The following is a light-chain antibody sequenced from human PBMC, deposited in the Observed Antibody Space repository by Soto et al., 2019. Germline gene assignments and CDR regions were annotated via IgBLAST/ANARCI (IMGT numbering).Light chain of an antibody. Sequence: DIQMTQSPSSLSASVGDRVTITCRASQSISKYLSWFQQKPGKAPKLLIYATSSLQSGVPSRFSGSGSGTDFTLTISSLQPEDFSTYYCQQSDSTPPWTFGQGTKVEIK. V-gene: IGKV1-39*01. CDR1: QSISKY. CDR2: ATS. CDR3: QQSDSTPPWT. J-gene: IGKJ1*01.